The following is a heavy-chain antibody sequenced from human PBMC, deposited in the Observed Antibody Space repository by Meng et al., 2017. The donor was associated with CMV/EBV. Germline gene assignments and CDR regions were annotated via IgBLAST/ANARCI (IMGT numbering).Heavy chain of an antibody. CDR3: AREDACY. CDR2: ISYDGSNK. Sequence: QVQSVESGGGVVQPGRPLRLSCAASGFTFSSYAMHWARQAPGKGLEWVAVISYDGSNKYYADSVKGRFTISRDNSKNTLYLQMNSLRAEDTAVYYCAREDACYWGQGTLVTVSS. V-gene: IGHV3-30-3*01. J-gene: IGHJ4*02. CDR1: GFTFSSYA.